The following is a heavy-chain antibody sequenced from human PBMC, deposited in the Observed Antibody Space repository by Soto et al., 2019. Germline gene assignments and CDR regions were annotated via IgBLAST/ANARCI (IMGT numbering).Heavy chain of an antibody. J-gene: IGHJ4*02. CDR3: ARVHTTAMAQYYFDY. V-gene: IGHV6-1*01. CDR2: TYYRSKWYN. Sequence: QSQTLSLTCAISGDRVSSNSAAWNWIRQSPSRGLEWLGRTYYRSKWYNDYAVSVKSRITINPDTSKNQFSLQLNSVTPEDTAVYYCARVHTTAMAQYYFDYWGQGTLVTVSS. CDR1: GDRVSSNSAA. D-gene: IGHD5-18*01.